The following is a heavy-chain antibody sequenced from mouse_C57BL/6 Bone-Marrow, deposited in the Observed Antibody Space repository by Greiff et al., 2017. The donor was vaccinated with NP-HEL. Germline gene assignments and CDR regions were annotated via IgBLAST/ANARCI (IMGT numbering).Heavy chain of an antibody. J-gene: IGHJ4*01. V-gene: IGHV1-55*01. D-gene: IGHD1-1*01. CDR1: GYTFTSYW. Sequence: QVQLQQPGAELVKPGASVTMSCKASGYTFTSYWITWVKQRPGQGLEWIGDIYPGSGSTNYNEKFKSKATLTVDTSSSTASMQLSSLTSEDSAVYYCARGPVRSVEDYAMDYWGQGTSVTVSS. CDR2: IYPGSGST. CDR3: ARGPVRSVEDYAMDY.